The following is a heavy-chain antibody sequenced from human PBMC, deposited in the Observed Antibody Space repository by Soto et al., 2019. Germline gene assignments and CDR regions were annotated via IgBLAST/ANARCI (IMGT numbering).Heavy chain of an antibody. J-gene: IGHJ5*02. CDR2: IYYSGST. CDR1: GGSISSSSYY. CDR3: ASYYYGSGSYYNVLATNWFDP. D-gene: IGHD3-10*01. V-gene: IGHV4-39*01. Sequence: SETLSLTCTVSGGSISSSSYYWGWIRQPPGKGLEWIGSIYYSGSTYYNPSLKSRVTISVDTSKNQFSLKLSSVTAADTAVYYCASYYYGSGSYYNVLATNWFDPWGQGTLVTVSS.